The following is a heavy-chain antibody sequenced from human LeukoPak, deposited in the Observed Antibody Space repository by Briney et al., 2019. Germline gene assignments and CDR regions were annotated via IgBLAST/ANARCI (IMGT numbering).Heavy chain of an antibody. D-gene: IGHD6-19*01. CDR1: GGSFSGYY. CDR3: ARGGRWLVTGYFQH. V-gene: IGHV4-34*01. CDR2: INHSGST. J-gene: IGHJ1*01. Sequence: SETLSLTCAVYGGSFSGYYWSWIRQPPGKGLEWIGEINHSGSTNYNPSLKSRVTISVDTSKNQFSLKLSSVTAADTAAYYCARGGRWLVTGYFQHWGQGTLVTVSS.